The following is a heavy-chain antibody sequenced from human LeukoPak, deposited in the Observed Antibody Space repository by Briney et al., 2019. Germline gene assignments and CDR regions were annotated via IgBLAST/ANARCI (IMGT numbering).Heavy chain of an antibody. CDR1: GFTFSIYW. J-gene: IGHJ6*02. CDR3: ARDGRGISAAGSPYGIDV. Sequence: PGGSLRLSGAASGFTFSIYWMSWVCPAPGEGLEWVANVKQDGSEKFYVDSVKGRFTISRDNAKNSLYLEMNSVRAEDTAVYYCARDGRGISAAGSPYGIDVWGQGTTVTVSS. D-gene: IGHD6-13*01. CDR2: VKQDGSEK. V-gene: IGHV3-7*01.